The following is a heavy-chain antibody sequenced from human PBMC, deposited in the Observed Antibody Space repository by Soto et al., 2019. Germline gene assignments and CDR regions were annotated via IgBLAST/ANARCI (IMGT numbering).Heavy chain of an antibody. J-gene: IGHJ4*02. V-gene: IGHV1-3*01. CDR2: INAGNGNT. CDR3: ARDLDSSGYYTIDY. Sequence: GASVKVSCKASGYTFTSYAMHWVRQAPGQRLEWMGWINAGNGNTKYSQKFQGRVTITRDTSASTAYMELSSLRSEDTAVYYCARDLDSSGYYTIDYWGQGTLVTVSS. CDR1: GYTFTSYA. D-gene: IGHD3-22*01.